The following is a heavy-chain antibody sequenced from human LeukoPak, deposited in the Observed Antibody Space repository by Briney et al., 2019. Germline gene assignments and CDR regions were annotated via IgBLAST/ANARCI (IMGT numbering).Heavy chain of an antibody. D-gene: IGHD3-22*01. CDR1: GFTVSSNY. Sequence: GGSLRLSCVASGFTVSSNYVSWVRQAPGKGLEWVAVIYSGGQTYYADSAKGRFTISRDNSKNTLYLQMNSLRAEDTAMYYCTRSYYYDSSGYRNDYWGQGTLVTVSS. J-gene: IGHJ4*02. CDR3: TRSYYYDSSGYRNDY. CDR2: IYSGGQT. V-gene: IGHV3-53*01.